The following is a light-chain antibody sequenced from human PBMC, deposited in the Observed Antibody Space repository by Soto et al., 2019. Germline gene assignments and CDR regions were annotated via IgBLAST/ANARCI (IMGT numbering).Light chain of an antibody. CDR3: QQYYTLPFT. V-gene: IGKV4-1*01. CDR1: RSVFYRSDSKSY. Sequence: IVMTQFPDSLAVSLGERATINCKSSRSVFYRSDSKSYLAWYQQKSGQPPKLLIYWTSTRESGVPDRFSGSESVTDFTLTISNLQAEDVAIYYCQQYYTLPFTFGGGTKVEIK. J-gene: IGKJ4*01. CDR2: WTS.